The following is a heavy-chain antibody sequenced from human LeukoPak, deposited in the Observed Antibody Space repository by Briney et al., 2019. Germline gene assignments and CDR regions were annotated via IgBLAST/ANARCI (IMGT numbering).Heavy chain of an antibody. CDR3: QFGSGSYYNIPYNWFDP. CDR1: GFTFSTYW. CDR2: INQDGSEK. D-gene: IGHD3-10*01. J-gene: IGHJ5*02. Sequence: GGSLRLSCAASGFTFSTYWMSWVRQAPGKGLEWVANINQDGSEKYYVDSVKGRFTISRDNAQNSLYLQMNSLRAEDTAVYYCQFGSGSYYNIPYNWFDPWGQGTLVTVSS. V-gene: IGHV3-7*01.